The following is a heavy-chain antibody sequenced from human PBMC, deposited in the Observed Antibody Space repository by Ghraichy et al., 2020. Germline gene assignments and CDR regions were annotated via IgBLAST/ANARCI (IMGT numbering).Heavy chain of an antibody. J-gene: IGHJ3*02. CDR3: ARVRYDPYDAFDI. D-gene: IGHD1-1*01. CDR1: GGSFSGYY. Sequence: QTLSLTCAVYGGSFSGYYWSWIRQPPGKGLEWIGEINHSGSTNYNPSLKSRVTISVDTSKNQFSLKLSSVTAADTAVYYCARVRYDPYDAFDIWGQGTMVTVSS. CDR2: INHSGST. V-gene: IGHV4-34*01.